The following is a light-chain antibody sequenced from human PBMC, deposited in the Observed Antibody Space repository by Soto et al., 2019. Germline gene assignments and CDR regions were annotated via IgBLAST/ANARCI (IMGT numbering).Light chain of an antibody. CDR1: HSVSISY. V-gene: IGKV3-15*01. CDR3: QQYNNWPRT. J-gene: IGKJ1*01. Sequence: EIVLTQSPGTLSLSPGERATLSCRASHSVSISYLAWYQQKPGQAPRLLIYGASTRATGIPARFTGSGSGTEFTLTISSLQSEDFAVYYCQQYNNWPRTFGQGTKVDIK. CDR2: GAS.